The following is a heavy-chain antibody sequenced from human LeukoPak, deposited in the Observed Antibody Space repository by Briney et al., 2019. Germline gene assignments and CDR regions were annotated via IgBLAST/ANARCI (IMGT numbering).Heavy chain of an antibody. Sequence: GGSLRLSCAASGFTFSSYSMNWVRQAPGTGLEWVSFISSSSSYIYYADSVKGRFTISRDNAKNSLYLQMNSLGPEDTAVYYCARDPYSGNYGNYYYYYMDVWGKGTTVTISS. J-gene: IGHJ6*03. D-gene: IGHD1-26*01. CDR2: ISSSSSYI. V-gene: IGHV3-21*01. CDR1: GFTFSSYS. CDR3: ARDPYSGNYGNYYYYYMDV.